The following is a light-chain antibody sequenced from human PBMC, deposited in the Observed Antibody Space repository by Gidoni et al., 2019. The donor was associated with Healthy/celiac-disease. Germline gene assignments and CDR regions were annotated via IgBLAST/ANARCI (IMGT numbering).Light chain of an antibody. CDR1: SSNIGNNY. CDR2: DNN. V-gene: IGLV1-51*01. CDR3: GTWDSSLSAWV. J-gene: IGLJ3*02. Sequence: QSVLTPPPSVSAAPGQKVTISCSGSSSNIGNNYVSWYQQLPGTAPKLLIYDNNKRPSGIPDRFSGSQSGTSATLGITGLQTGDEADYYCGTWDSSLSAWVFGGGTKLTVL.